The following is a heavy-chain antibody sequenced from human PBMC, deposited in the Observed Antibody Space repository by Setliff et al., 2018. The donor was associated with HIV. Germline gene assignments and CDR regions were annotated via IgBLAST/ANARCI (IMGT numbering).Heavy chain of an antibody. J-gene: IGHJ3*02. V-gene: IGHV1-69*10. CDR3: ATTKYSGSYAGGGAFDI. Sequence: ASVKVSCKASGGTFSSYAISWVRQAPGQGLEWMGGIIPILGIANYAQKFQGRVTITADKSTSTAYMELSSLRSEDTAVYYCATTKYSGSYAGGGAFDIWGQGTMVTVS. D-gene: IGHD1-26*01. CDR2: IIPILGIA. CDR1: GGTFSSYA.